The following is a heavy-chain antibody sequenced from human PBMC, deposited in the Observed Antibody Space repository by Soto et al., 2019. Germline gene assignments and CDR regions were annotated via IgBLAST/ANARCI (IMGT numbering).Heavy chain of an antibody. CDR1: GFTFSSYW. CDR3: ASALIAGRNY. V-gene: IGHV3-74*01. J-gene: IGHJ4*02. CDR2: INNDGTIT. Sequence: EVQLVESGGGLVQPGGSLRLSCAASGFTFSSYWMHWVRQAPGKGLVWVSDINNDGTITRYADSVKGRFTISRDNAKNTVYLQMNSLRAEDTAVYYCASALIAGRNYWGQGALVPVSS. D-gene: IGHD3-10*01.